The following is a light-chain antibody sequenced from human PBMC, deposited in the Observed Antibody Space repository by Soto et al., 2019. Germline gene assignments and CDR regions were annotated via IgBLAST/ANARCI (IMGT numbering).Light chain of an antibody. CDR2: EVS. CDR1: SSDVGGYNY. V-gene: IGLV2-8*01. J-gene: IGLJ1*01. CDR3: SSYAGSTCFV. Sequence: QSALTQPPSASGSPGQSVTISCTGTSSDVGGYNYVSWYQHHPGKAPKLVIYEVSKRPSGVPDRFSGSKSGNTASLTVSGLQAEDEADYYCSSYAGSTCFVFGTGTKVT.